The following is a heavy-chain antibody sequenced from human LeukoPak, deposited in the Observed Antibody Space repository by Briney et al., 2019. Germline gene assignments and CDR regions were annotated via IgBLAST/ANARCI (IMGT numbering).Heavy chain of an antibody. CDR3: ARDVYYYDSSHSRAFDI. D-gene: IGHD3-22*01. CDR1: GVSLSSYY. V-gene: IGHV4-59*01. J-gene: IGHJ3*02. CDR2: IYYSGST. Sequence: PETLSLTCTLSGVSLSSYYWSWIRQPPGKGLEWIGYIYYSGSTNYNPSLKSRVTISVATSKNHFSLKLSSVTAADTAVYYCARDVYYYDSSHSRAFDIWGQGTMVTVSS.